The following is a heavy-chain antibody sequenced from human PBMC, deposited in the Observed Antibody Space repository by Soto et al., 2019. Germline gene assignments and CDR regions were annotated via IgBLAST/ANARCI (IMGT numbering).Heavy chain of an antibody. CDR3: ARDEFRAVAGDYYYYGMDV. Sequence: PGGSLRLSCAASGFTFSRYWMSWVRQAPGKGLEWVANIKQDGSEKYYVDSVKGRFTISRDNAKNSLYLQMNSLRAEDTAVYYCARDEFRAVAGDYYYYGMDVWGQGTTVTVSS. D-gene: IGHD6-19*01. J-gene: IGHJ6*02. CDR2: IKQDGSEK. CDR1: GFTFSRYW. V-gene: IGHV3-7*03.